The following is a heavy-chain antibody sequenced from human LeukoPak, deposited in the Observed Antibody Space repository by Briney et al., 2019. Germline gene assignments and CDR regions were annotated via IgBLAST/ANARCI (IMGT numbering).Heavy chain of an antibody. CDR2: IYYSGDT. D-gene: IGHD3/OR15-3a*01. J-gene: IGHJ4*02. CDR3: ARQTGSGLFILP. CDR1: GGSISSSSYY. Sequence: SETLSLTCSVSGGSISSSSYYWGWIRQPPGKGLEWIGSIYYSGDTYYNASLKSQVSISIDTSKNQFSLRLTSVTAADTAVYYCARQTGSGLFILPGGQGALVTVSS. V-gene: IGHV4-39*01.